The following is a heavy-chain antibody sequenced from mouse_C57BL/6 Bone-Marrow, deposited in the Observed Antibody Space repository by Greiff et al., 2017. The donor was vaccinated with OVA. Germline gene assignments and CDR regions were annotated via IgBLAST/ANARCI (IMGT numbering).Heavy chain of an antibody. D-gene: IGHD1-1*01. Sequence: QVQLQQSGAELVRPGASVKLSCKASGYTFTDYYINWVKQRPGQGLEWIARIYPGSGNTYYNEKFKGKATLTAEKSSSTAYMQLSSLTSEDSAVYFCAGADYYGSSYDAMDYWGQGTAVTVSS. V-gene: IGHV1-76*01. CDR1: GYTFTDYY. CDR3: AGADYYGSSYDAMDY. CDR2: IYPGSGNT. J-gene: IGHJ4*01.